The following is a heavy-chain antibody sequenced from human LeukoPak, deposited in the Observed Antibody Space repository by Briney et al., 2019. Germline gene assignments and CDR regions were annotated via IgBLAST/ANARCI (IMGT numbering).Heavy chain of an antibody. D-gene: IGHD2-2*01. J-gene: IGHJ6*02. V-gene: IGHV1-69*13. CDR2: IIPIFGTA. Sequence: ASVKVSCKASGGTFSSYAISWVRQAPGQGLEWMGGIIPIFGTANYAQKFQGRVTITADESTSTAYMELSSLRSEDTAVYYCARAGCSSTSCYDRYYYYYGMDVWGQGTTVTVSS. CDR1: GGTFSSYA. CDR3: ARAGCSSTSCYDRYYYYYGMDV.